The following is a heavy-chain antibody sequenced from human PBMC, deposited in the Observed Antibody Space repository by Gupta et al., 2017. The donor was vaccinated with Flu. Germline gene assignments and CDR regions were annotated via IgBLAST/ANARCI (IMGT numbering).Heavy chain of an antibody. CDR2: ISSDSEYI. D-gene: IGHD6-13*01. J-gene: IGHJ4*01. CDR3: ARVGYGSLSEPGPFDY. V-gene: IGHV3-21*01. Sequence: PGKGLEWVSFISSDSEYIYYADAVMGLFTSSRDNAKNALYLQMNSLRAEDTAAYYWARVGYGSLSEPGPFDYWGHGTLVTVSS.